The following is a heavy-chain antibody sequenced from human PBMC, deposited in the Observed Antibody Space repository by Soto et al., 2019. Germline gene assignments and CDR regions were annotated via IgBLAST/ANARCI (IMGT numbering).Heavy chain of an antibody. J-gene: IGHJ6*02. CDR3: ARDRKIAVLRYFDWPGGMDV. CDR1: GYTFTSYA. Sequence: ASVKGSCKASGYTFTSYAMHWVRQAPGQRLEWMGWINAGNGNTKYSQKFQGRVTITRDTSASTAYMELSSLRSEDTAVYYCARDRKIAVLRYFDWPGGMDVWGQGTTVTVSS. V-gene: IGHV1-3*01. CDR2: INAGNGNT. D-gene: IGHD3-9*01.